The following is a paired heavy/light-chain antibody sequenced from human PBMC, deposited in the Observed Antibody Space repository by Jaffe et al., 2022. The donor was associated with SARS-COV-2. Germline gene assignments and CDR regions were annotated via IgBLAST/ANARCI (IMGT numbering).Heavy chain of an antibody. CDR1: GGSISRTTYY. Sequence: QLQLQESGPGLVKPSETLSLTCTVSGGSISRTTYYWGWIRQPPGKGLEWIGNFFYSGSSFDNPSLKSRLTISVDASKNQFSLKLTSVTAADTAVYFCVRQGGSSWVNGWIDSWGQGTLVTVSS. J-gene: IGHJ5*01. CDR2: FFYSGSS. V-gene: IGHV4-39*01. D-gene: IGHD6-13*01. CDR3: VRQGGSSWVNGWIDS.
Light chain of an antibody. Sequence: EIVMTQSPATLYVSPGERATLSCRASQSVRSDLAWYQQKPGLSPRLLIHGASTRATGIPARFSGSGSGTEFTLTISSLQSEDFAVYYCQQYNDWMYTFGQGTKLEIK. CDR3: QQYNDWMYT. J-gene: IGKJ2*01. CDR2: GAS. V-gene: IGKV3-15*01. CDR1: QSVRSD.